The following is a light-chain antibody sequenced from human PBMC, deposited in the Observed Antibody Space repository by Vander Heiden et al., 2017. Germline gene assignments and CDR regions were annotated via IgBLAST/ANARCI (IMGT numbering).Light chain of an antibody. CDR1: QSISSW. V-gene: IGKV1-5*03. Sequence: DIQMTQSPSPLSASVGDRVTITCRASQSISSWLAWYQQKPGKAPKLLNYKASRLKGGVPTRFSGRGAGAEIPITINRLQADDFATYYSQQYNNLETFGQGTKVEIK. CDR2: KAS. J-gene: IGKJ1*01. CDR3: QQYNNLET.